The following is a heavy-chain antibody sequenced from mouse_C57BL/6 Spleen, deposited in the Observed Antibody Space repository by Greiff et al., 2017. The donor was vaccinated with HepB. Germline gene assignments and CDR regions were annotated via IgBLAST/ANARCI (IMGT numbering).Heavy chain of an antibody. Sequence: QVQLQQSGAELVRPGASVTLSCKASGYTFTDYDMHWVKQTPVHGLEWIGAIDTETGGTAYNQKFKGKAILTADKSSSTAYMELRSLTSEGSAVYYGTRRLSTKVMYFDVWGTGTTVTVSS. CDR3: TRRLSTKVMYFDV. V-gene: IGHV1-15*01. CDR2: IDTETGGT. J-gene: IGHJ1*03. CDR1: GYTFTDYD. D-gene: IGHD2-2*01.